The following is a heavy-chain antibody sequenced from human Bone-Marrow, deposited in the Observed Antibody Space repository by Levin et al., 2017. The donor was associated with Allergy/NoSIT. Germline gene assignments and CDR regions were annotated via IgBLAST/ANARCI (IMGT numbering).Heavy chain of an antibody. CDR1: GASITSGDYH. J-gene: IGHJ6*02. CDR2: ISSSGST. CDR3: GRALPPTAAGGWSLVHGLDV. Sequence: PSETLSLTCSVSGASITSGDYHWSWIRQPPGKGLEWIGYISSSGSTYSNSSLKSRVSISTDTSKNQFSLKLTSVTAADTAVYYCGRALPPTAAGGWSLVHGLDVWGQGTTVTVSS. D-gene: IGHD2-2*01. V-gene: IGHV4-30-4*01.